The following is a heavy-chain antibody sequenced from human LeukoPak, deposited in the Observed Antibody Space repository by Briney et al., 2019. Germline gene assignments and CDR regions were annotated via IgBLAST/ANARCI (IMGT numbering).Heavy chain of an antibody. D-gene: IGHD6-19*01. J-gene: IGHJ6*03. CDR1: GYTFTSYG. CDR2: ISAYNGNT. V-gene: IGHV1-18*01. Sequence: GASVKVSGKASGYTFTSYGISWVRQAPGQGLDWMGWISAYNGNTNYAQKLQGRVTMTTDTSTSTAYMELRSLRSDDTAVYYCARVGLGQQWLVELYYYYYMDVWGKGTTVTVSS. CDR3: ARVGLGQQWLVELYYYYYMDV.